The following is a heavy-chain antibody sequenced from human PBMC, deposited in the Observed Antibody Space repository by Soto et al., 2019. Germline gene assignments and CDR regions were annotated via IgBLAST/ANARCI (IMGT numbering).Heavy chain of an antibody. Sequence: QVQLVESGGGVVQPGRSLRPSCAASRLTFSRYGMHCVRQAPGKGLEGGAVIWYDERNKYYADSVKGRFTISRDNSKNTLYLQKNSLRAAETAVYYCARGGDERQLVTSWFDPWGQGTLVTVSS. D-gene: IGHD6-13*01. CDR3: ARGGDERQLVTSWFDP. CDR2: IWYDERNK. V-gene: IGHV3-33*01. J-gene: IGHJ5*02. CDR1: RLTFSRYG.